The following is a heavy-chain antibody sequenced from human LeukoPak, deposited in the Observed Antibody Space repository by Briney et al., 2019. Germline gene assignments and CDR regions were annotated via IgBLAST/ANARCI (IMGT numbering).Heavy chain of an antibody. V-gene: IGHV3-74*01. J-gene: IGHJ5*02. D-gene: IGHD4-11*01. CDR3: ARDNSPGWFGP. Sequence: PGGSLRLSCAASGFTFWNYWMHWVRKAPGKGLEWVSRISPDRTTTAFADSVEGRFAISRDNAKNTVTLQMTSLRAEDTAMYYCARDNSPGWFGPWGQGTLVTVSA. CDR2: ISPDRTTT. CDR1: GFTFWNYW.